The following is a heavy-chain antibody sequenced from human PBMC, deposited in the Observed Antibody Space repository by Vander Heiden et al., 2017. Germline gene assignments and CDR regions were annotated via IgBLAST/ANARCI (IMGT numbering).Heavy chain of an antibody. CDR1: GYSFTSYW. V-gene: IGHV5-51*01. CDR2: IYPGESNT. Sequence: EVQLVQSGAEVKQPGQSLQFSCKGSGYSFTSYWIGCVGPIHRQGMAVMGIIYPGESNTSYSQSFQAQVTISADKSISTDYLQWSSLKASDTAMYCCARQGEYNCFDPWGQGTLVTVSS. CDR3: ARQGEYNCFDP. J-gene: IGHJ5*02.